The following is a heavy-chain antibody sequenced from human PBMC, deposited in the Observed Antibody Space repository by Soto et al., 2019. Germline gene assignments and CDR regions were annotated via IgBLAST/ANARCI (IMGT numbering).Heavy chain of an antibody. J-gene: IGHJ4*02. CDR3: AKGLDSGTYADLDY. CDR2: ISHSGGST. CDR1: GFTLSNYV. D-gene: IGHD2-2*01. Sequence: EVQLLESGGDLVQPGGSLRLSCAASGFTLSNYVMTWVRQAPGKGLEWVSSISHSGGSTYYADSVKARFTISREISNSTLHLQMNGLRADDTAVYYRAKGLDSGTYADLDYWGQGALVTVAS. V-gene: IGHV3-23*01.